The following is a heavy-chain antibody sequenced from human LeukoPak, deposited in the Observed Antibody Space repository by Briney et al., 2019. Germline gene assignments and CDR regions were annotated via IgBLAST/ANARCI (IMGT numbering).Heavy chain of an antibody. CDR2: IYRNGYT. V-gene: IGHV3-53*01. D-gene: IGHD3-22*01. Sequence: GGSLRLSCAASGFDVSSNYMSWVRQAPGKGLEWVAVIYRNGYTYYAASVKGRFNISRDTFKNTVFLQVNSLRAEDTAVYFCARDGYLDINGYYDYWGQGTLVTVSS. CDR3: ARDGYLDINGYYDY. CDR1: GFDVSSNY. J-gene: IGHJ4*02.